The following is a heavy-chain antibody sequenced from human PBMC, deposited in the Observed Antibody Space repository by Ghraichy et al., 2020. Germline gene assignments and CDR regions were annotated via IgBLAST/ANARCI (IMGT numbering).Heavy chain of an antibody. CDR3: ARGGLASGDYIGVFDS. CDR2: IKSDGSSQ. Sequence: GGSLRLSCAASGFTFSSYWMHWVRQGPGKGLVWVSRIKSDGSSQSSADSVKGRFTISRDNAENTLYLQMNSMKAEDSAMYYCARGGLASGDYIGVFDSWGQGGLLTDCS. J-gene: IGHJ4*02. D-gene: IGHD4-17*01. CDR1: GFTFSSYW. V-gene: IGHV3-74*01.